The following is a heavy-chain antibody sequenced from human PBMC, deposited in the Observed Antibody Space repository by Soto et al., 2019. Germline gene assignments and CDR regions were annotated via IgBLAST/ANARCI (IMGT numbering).Heavy chain of an antibody. CDR3: ARESSGWYLRYYYYGMDV. J-gene: IGHJ6*02. CDR2: TYYRSKWYN. Sequence: RQSPSRGLEWLGRTYYRSKWYNDYAVSVKSRITINPDTSKNQFSLQLNSVTPEDTAVYYCARESSGWYLRYYYYGMDVWGQGTTVTVSS. D-gene: IGHD6-19*01. V-gene: IGHV6-1*01.